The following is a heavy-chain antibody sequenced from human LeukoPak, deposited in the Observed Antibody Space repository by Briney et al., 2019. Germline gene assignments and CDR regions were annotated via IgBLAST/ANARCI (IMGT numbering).Heavy chain of an antibody. CDR1: GFTFSSYA. CDR2: ISGSGGST. V-gene: IGHV3-23*01. CDR3: AKDPTTGTTPNWFDP. J-gene: IGHJ5*02. Sequence: QPGGSLRLSCAASGFTFSSYAMSWVRQAPGKGLEWVSTISGSGGSTYYADSVKGRFTISRGNSKNTLYLQMNSLRAEDTAVYYCAKDPTTGTTPNWFDPWGQGTLVTVSS. D-gene: IGHD1-1*01.